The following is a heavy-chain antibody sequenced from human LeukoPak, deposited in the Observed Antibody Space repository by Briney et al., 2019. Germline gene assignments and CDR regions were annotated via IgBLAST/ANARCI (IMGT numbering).Heavy chain of an antibody. CDR2: IVPILGIA. CDR1: GGTFSSYA. CDR3: ARDLNAFDI. V-gene: IGHV1-69*04. J-gene: IGHJ3*02. Sequence: ASVKVSCKASGGTFSSYAISWVRQAPGQGLEWMGRIVPILGIANYAQKFQGRVTMTTDTSTSTAYMELRSLRSDDTAVYYCARDLNAFDIWGQGTMVTVSS.